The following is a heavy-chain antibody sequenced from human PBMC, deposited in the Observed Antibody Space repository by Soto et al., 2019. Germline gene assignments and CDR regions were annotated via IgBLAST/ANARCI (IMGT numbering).Heavy chain of an antibody. D-gene: IGHD3-22*01. CDR1: NDSIGTYY. V-gene: IGHV4-59*01. J-gene: IGHJ4*02. CDR2: MSYSGST. CDR3: ARLEESSGYYPGPAFDY. Sequence: SETLSVTCIVSNDSIGTYYWAWIRQPPGKGLEWIGYMSYSGSTNYNPSLKSRVTISVDKSKNQLSLILNSVTAADTAVYYCARLEESSGYYPGPAFDYWGQGILVPVSS.